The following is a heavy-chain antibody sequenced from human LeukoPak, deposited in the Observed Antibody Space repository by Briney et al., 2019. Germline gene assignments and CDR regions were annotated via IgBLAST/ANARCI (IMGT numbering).Heavy chain of an antibody. Sequence: ASVKVSCKASGYTFTNYYMHWLRQATGQGLEWMGIINPGGGGATYAQNFQGRVTMTRDTSTRTVYMELSSLRSADTAVYYCARVGDSSGWFFDYWGQGTLVTVSS. D-gene: IGHD6-19*01. V-gene: IGHV1-46*01. CDR1: GYTFTNYY. CDR3: ARVGDSSGWFFDY. CDR2: INPGGGGA. J-gene: IGHJ4*02.